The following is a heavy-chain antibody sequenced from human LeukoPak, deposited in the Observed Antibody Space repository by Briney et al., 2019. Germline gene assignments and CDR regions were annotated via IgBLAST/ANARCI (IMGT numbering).Heavy chain of an antibody. CDR1: GYTFTGYH. J-gene: IGHJ4*02. D-gene: IGHD5-18*01. CDR2: INPSGGST. Sequence: VASVKVSCKTSGYTFTGYHMHWVRQAPGQGLEWMGIINPSGGSTSYAQKFQGRVTMTRDTSTSTVYMELSSLRSEDTAVYYCARARGYSYGNRRGFFDYWGQGTLVTVSS. V-gene: IGHV1-46*01. CDR3: ARARGYSYGNRRGFFDY.